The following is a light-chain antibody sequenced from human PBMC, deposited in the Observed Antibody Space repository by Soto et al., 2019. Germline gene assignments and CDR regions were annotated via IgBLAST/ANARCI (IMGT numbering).Light chain of an antibody. V-gene: IGKV1-39*01. J-gene: IGKJ2*01. Sequence: DIQMPQSPSSLSASVGDRVTITCRASQSISSYLNWYQQKPGKAPKLLIYAASSLQSGVPSRFSGSGSGTDFTLTISSLQPEDFATYSCHQSYITPPALGQGTKVDIK. CDR2: AAS. CDR3: HQSYITPPA. CDR1: QSISSY.